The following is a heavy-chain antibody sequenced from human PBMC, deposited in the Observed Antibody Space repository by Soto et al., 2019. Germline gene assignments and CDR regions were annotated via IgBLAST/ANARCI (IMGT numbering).Heavy chain of an antibody. CDR3: TTDYPRSLPGY. Sequence: PGGSLRLSCAASGFTFSSYWMSWVRQAPGKGLEWVANIKQDGSEKYYVDSVKGRFTISRDNAKNSLYLQMNSLRAEDTAVYYCTTDYPRSLPGYWGQGTLVTVSS. V-gene: IGHV3-7*03. CDR2: IKQDGSEK. CDR1: GFTFSSYW. J-gene: IGHJ4*02.